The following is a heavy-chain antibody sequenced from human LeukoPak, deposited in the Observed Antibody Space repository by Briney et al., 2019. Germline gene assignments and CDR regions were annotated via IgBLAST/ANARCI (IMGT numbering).Heavy chain of an antibody. CDR2: ISYDGSNK. CDR3: ALEIAVAGTTAFDY. CDR1: GVTLSSDA. V-gene: IGHV3-30*04. D-gene: IGHD6-19*01. Sequence: GGSLRLSCAASGVTLSSDAMHGVRQAPGKGLEWVAVISYDGSNKYYADSVKGRFTISRENSKNTLYLQMNSLRAEDTAVYYCALEIAVAGTTAFDYWGQGTLVTVSS. J-gene: IGHJ4*02.